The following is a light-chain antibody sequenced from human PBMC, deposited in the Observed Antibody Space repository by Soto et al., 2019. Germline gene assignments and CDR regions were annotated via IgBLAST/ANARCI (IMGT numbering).Light chain of an antibody. Sequence: QSVLTQPASVSGSPGQSITISCVGTSGDIGDYNYVSWYQQHPGKVPKVIIYDVSNRPSGVSYRFSGTKSGNTASLTVSGPQAEDQAGSYCCSYTRSGTLIFGTGTKVTVL. CDR1: SGDIGDYNY. CDR2: DVS. CDR3: CSYTRSGTLI. J-gene: IGLJ1*01. V-gene: IGLV2-14*01.